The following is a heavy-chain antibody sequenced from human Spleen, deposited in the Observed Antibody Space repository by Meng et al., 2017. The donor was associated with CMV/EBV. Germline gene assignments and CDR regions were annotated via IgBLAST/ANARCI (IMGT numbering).Heavy chain of an antibody. Sequence: GGSLRLSCAASGFTFSSYWMSWVRQAPGKGLEWVANIKQDGSEKYYVDSVKGRFTISRDNAKNSLYLQMNSLRAEDTAVYYCASQYDFWSGYYNRYFDYWGQGTLVTVSS. CDR1: GFTFSSYW. D-gene: IGHD3-3*01. J-gene: IGHJ4*02. V-gene: IGHV3-7*01. CDR3: ASQYDFWSGYYNRYFDY. CDR2: IKQDGSEK.